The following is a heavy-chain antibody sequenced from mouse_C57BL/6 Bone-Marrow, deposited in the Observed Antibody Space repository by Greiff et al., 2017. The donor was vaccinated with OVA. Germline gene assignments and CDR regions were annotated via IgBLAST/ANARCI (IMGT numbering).Heavy chain of an antibody. CDR1: GYSITSGYY. CDR2: ISYDGSN. Sequence: EVQVVESGPGLVKPSQSLSLTCSVTGYSITSGYYWNWIRQFPGNKLEWMGYISYDGSNNYNPSLKNRISITRDTSKNQFFLKLNSVTTEDTATYYCARGYGPFDYWGQGTTLTVSS. D-gene: IGHD1-1*01. V-gene: IGHV3-6*01. J-gene: IGHJ2*01. CDR3: ARGYGPFDY.